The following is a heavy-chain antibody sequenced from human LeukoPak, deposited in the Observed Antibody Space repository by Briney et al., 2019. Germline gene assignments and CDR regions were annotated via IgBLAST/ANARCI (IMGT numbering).Heavy chain of an antibody. Sequence: SETLSLTCTVSGGSISSYYWSWIRQPAGKGLEWIGRIYTSGSTNYNPSLKSRVTMSVDTSKNQFSLKLSCVTAADTAVYYCARGPNSSSWSNWFDLWGQGTLVTVSS. J-gene: IGHJ5*02. V-gene: IGHV4-4*07. CDR3: ARGPNSSSWSNWFDL. CDR2: IYTSGST. D-gene: IGHD6-13*01. CDR1: GGSISSYY.